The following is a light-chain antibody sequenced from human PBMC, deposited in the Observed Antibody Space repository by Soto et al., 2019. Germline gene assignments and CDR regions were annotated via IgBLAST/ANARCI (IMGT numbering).Light chain of an antibody. CDR3: SSYTRSTKPDVV. CDR2: EVS. CDR1: SSDVGGYNY. V-gene: IGLV2-14*01. J-gene: IGLJ2*01. Sequence: QSALTQPASVSGSPGQSITISCTGTSSDVGGYNYVSWYQVHPGRAPKLLIFEVSNRPSGVSDRFSGSKSGNTASLTISGLQAEDEADYHCSSYTRSTKPDVVFGGGTKLTVL.